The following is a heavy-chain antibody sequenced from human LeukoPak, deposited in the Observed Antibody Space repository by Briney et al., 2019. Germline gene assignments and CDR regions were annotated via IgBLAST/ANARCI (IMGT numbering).Heavy chain of an antibody. J-gene: IGHJ3*02. CDR2: IYYSGST. CDR3: ARIRDRDYGGNPTLYDAFDM. CDR1: GGSISSSSYY. Sequence: PSETLSLTCTVSGGSISSSSYYWGWIRQPPGKGLEWIGSIYYSGSTYYNPSLKSRVTISVDTSKNQFSLKLSSVTAADTAVYYCARIRDRDYGGNPTLYDAFDMWGQGTMVTVSS. V-gene: IGHV4-39*07. D-gene: IGHD4-23*01.